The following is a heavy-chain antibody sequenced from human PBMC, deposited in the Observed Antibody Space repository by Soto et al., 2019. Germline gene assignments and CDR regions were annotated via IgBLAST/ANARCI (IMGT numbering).Heavy chain of an antibody. CDR1: GYSFISHY. CDR2: INPSGGSA. J-gene: IGHJ4*02. D-gene: IGHD2-2*01. CDR3: ARDLLSSKLSLSFFDF. Sequence: QVQLVQSGAEVTRPGASVKVSCKASGYSFISHYIHWVRQAPGQGLEWMGFINPSGGSATLAQKFQGRGTMTRETSTSTGYMELTILRSEDAAVYFCARDLLSSKLSLSFFDFWGQGTLVTVSS. V-gene: IGHV1-46*01.